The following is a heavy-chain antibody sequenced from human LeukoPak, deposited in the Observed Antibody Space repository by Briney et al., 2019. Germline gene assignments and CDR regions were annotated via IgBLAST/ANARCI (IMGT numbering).Heavy chain of an antibody. J-gene: IGHJ4*02. V-gene: IGHV4-34*01. D-gene: IGHD3-22*01. CDR2: INHSGST. CDR3: ARDPPMYYYDSSGYYHPFDY. Sequence: SETLSLTCAVYGGSFSGYYWSWIRQPPGKGLEWIGEINHSGSTNYNPSLKSRVTISVDTSKNQFSLKLSSVTAADTAVYYSARDPPMYYYDSSGYYHPFDYWGQGTLVTVSS. CDR1: GGSFSGYY.